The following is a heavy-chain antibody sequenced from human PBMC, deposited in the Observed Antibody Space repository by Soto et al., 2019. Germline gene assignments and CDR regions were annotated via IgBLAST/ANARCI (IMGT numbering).Heavy chain of an antibody. V-gene: IGHV4-39*01. CDR3: ARQRTTVVAQAYFDH. CDR2: IYYSGRT. D-gene: IGHD2-15*01. Sequence: SETLSLTCIVSGESISSSSYYWGWIRQPPGKGLEWIGSIYYSGRTYYNPSLKSRVTISIDTSKNQFSLKLSSVTATDTAVYYCARQRTTVVAQAYFDHWGQGALVTVSS. J-gene: IGHJ4*02. CDR1: GESISSSSYY.